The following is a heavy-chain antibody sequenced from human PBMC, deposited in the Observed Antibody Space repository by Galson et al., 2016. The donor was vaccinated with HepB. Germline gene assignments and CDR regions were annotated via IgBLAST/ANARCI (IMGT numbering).Heavy chain of an antibody. V-gene: IGHV1-3*01. J-gene: IGHJ6*02. CDR2: IIAGDGNT. D-gene: IGHD2-2*01. CDR3: AGGYCSSTMYSCGVDV. CDR1: GYTFTTYA. Sequence: SVKVSCKASGYTFTTYAIHWVRQAPGQRPEWMGWIIAGDGNTVYSQRFQGRFTITRDNSKNTLDLQMNSLRAEDTAVYYCAGGYCSSTMYSCGVDVWGQGTTVTVSS.